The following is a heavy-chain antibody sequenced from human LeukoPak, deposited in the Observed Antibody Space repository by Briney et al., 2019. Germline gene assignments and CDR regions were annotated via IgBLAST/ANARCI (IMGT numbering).Heavy chain of an antibody. Sequence: GGSLRLSCAASGFTFSNYAMYWVRQAPGKGLEGVAVISYDGSNKYYADSVKGRFTISRDNSKNTLYLQMNSLRAEDTAVYYCARDRYCGGDCYSYYFDYWGQGTLVTVSS. V-gene: IGHV3-30*04. CDR1: GFTFSNYA. CDR3: ARDRYCGGDCYSYYFDY. D-gene: IGHD2-21*02. CDR2: ISYDGSNK. J-gene: IGHJ4*02.